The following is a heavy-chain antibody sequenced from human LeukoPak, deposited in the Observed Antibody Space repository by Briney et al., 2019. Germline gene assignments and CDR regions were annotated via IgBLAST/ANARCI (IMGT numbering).Heavy chain of an antibody. CDR1: GFSFSTLW. V-gene: IGHV3-7*01. CDR2: INEGGSAN. J-gene: IGHJ4*02. CDR3: ARSWQHSRYY. D-gene: IGHD4-11*01. Sequence: GGSLRLSCAASGFSFSTLWMSWVRQAPGKGLEWVANINEGGSANYYADSVKGRFTISRDNAKNSLHLQMNSLRAEDTAFYYCARSWQHSRYYWGEGTLVTAAS.